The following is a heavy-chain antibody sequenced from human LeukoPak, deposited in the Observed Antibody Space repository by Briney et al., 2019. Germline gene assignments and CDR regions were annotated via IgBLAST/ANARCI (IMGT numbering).Heavy chain of an antibody. Sequence: SETLSLTCAVSGGSISSGGYSWSWIRQPPGEGLEWIGYIYYSGSTYYNPSLKSRVTISVDTSKNQFSLKLSSVTAADTAVYYCARDRGSSYYFDYWGQGTLVTVSS. CDR3: ARDRGSSYYFDY. CDR1: GGSISSGGYS. V-gene: IGHV4-30-4*07. J-gene: IGHJ4*02. CDR2: IYYSGST. D-gene: IGHD6-6*01.